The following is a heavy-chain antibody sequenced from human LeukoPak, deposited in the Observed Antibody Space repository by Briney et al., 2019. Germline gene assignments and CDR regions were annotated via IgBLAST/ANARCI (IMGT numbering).Heavy chain of an antibody. V-gene: IGHV3-11*04. J-gene: IGHJ6*02. D-gene: IGHD3-3*01. CDR1: GFTFSDYY. Sequence: PGESLRLSCSASGFTFSDYYMSWIRQAPGKGLEWVSYISTNGGTIYYADSVKGRFTISRDNSKNTLYLQMNSLRAEDTAVYYCAKDRSDYDAYYYGMDVWGQGTTVTVSS. CDR2: ISTNGGTI. CDR3: AKDRSDYDAYYYGMDV.